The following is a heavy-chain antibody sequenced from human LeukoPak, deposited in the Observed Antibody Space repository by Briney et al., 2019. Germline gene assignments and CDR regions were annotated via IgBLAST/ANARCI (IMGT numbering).Heavy chain of an antibody. Sequence: PSETLSLTCAVSGGSISSTNWWSWVRQPPGKGLEWIGEICHSGSTNYNPSLKSRVTISVDKSKNQFSLKLSSVTAADTAVYYCARGGRDTSAFGRDTSALYNPLRFDYWGQGTLVIVSS. D-gene: IGHD1-1*01. J-gene: IGHJ4*02. CDR3: ARGGRDTSAFGRDTSALYNPLRFDY. CDR1: GGSISSTNW. V-gene: IGHV4-4*02. CDR2: ICHSGST.